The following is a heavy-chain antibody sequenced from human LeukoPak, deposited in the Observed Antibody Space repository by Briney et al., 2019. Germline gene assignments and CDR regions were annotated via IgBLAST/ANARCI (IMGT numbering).Heavy chain of an antibody. D-gene: IGHD6-13*01. Sequence: TPSETLSLTCTVSGGSISSGSYYWSWIRQPAGKGLEWIGRIYTSGSTNYNPSLKSRVTISVDTSKNQFSLKLSSVTAADTAVYYCARDQGDSSSWRYYYYGMDVWGQGTMVTVSS. CDR2: IYTSGST. J-gene: IGHJ6*02. CDR1: GGSISSGSYY. V-gene: IGHV4-61*02. CDR3: ARDQGDSSSWRYYYYGMDV.